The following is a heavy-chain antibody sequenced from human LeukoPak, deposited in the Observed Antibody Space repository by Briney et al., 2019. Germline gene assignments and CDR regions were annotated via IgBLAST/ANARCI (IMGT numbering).Heavy chain of an antibody. CDR1: GGSFSGYY. CDR2: INHSGST. CDR3: ARGPSSSSWYKVFDY. Sequence: SETLSLTCAVYGGSFSGYYWSWIRQPPGKGLEWIGEINHSGSTNYNPSLKSRVTISVDTSKNQFYLQLSSVTAADTAVYYCARGPSSSSWYKVFDYWGQGTLVTVSS. D-gene: IGHD6-13*01. V-gene: IGHV4-34*01. J-gene: IGHJ4*02.